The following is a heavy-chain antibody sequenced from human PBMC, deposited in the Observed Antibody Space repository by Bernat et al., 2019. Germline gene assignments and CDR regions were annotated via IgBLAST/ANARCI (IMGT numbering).Heavy chain of an antibody. D-gene: IGHD5-24*01. CDR3: GRLPPQHNYFDP. Sequence: EVQLVQSGAEVKKPGESLKISCKASGYSFTNYWIGWVRQLPGKGLEWMGLIYPGDSDTRYSPSFLGKVTISAEKTINTAYLQWNSLKTSDTAIYYCGRLPPQHNYFDPWGQGTLVTVSS. CDR2: IYPGDSDT. CDR1: GYSFTNYW. V-gene: IGHV5-51*01. J-gene: IGHJ5*02.